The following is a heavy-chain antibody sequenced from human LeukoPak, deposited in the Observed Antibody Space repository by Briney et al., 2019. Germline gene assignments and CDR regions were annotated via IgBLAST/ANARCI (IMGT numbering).Heavy chain of an antibody. CDR1: GFTFSSYA. J-gene: IGHJ4*02. Sequence: GGSLRLSCAASGFTFSSYAMHWVRQAPDKGLEWVALISYDGSNIYYADSVKGRFTISRDNSKNTLSLQMNSLRAEDTAVYYCARDIGIAAAGPYDYWGQGTLVTVSS. CDR2: ISYDGSNI. CDR3: ARDIGIAAAGPYDY. D-gene: IGHD6-13*01. V-gene: IGHV3-30-3*01.